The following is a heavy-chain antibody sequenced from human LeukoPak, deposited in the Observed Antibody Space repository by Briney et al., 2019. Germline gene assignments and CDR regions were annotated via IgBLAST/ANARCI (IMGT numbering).Heavy chain of an antibody. CDR3: AKDRYSSSWYGSFDY. Sequence: GGSLRLSCAASGFTFSSYAVSWVRRAPGRGLEWVSAISGSGGSTYYADSVKGRFTIYRDNSKNTLYLQMNSLRAEDTAVYYCAKDRYSSSWYGSFDYWGQGTLVTVSS. CDR2: ISGSGGST. V-gene: IGHV3-23*01. J-gene: IGHJ4*02. D-gene: IGHD6-13*01. CDR1: GFTFSSYA.